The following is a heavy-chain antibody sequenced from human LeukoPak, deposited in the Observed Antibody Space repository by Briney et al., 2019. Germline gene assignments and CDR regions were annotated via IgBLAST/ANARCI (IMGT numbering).Heavy chain of an antibody. V-gene: IGHV1-2*02. CDR2: INANTGDT. CDR1: GYTFTGYY. D-gene: IGHD4-23*01. CDR3: ARDNSVEDTAWWFDP. Sequence: ASVKVSCKASGYTFTGYYMHWVRQAPGQGLEWMGWINANTGDTKYAQKFQDTVTMTRDTSVSTAYMELSSLRSEDTAVYYCARDNSVEDTAWWFDPWGQGTLVTVSS. J-gene: IGHJ5*02.